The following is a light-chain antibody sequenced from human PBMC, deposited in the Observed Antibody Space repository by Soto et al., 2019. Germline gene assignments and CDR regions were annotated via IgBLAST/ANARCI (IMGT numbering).Light chain of an antibody. Sequence: EIVMTQSPATLSVSPGERATLSCRASQSVSSNLAWYQQKPGQAPRLLIYGASTRATGIPARFSGSGSGTEFTLTISSLQSEDSAVYYCQHYNNWPTFGQGTKVDIK. J-gene: IGKJ1*01. V-gene: IGKV3-15*01. CDR1: QSVSSN. CDR3: QHYNNWPT. CDR2: GAS.